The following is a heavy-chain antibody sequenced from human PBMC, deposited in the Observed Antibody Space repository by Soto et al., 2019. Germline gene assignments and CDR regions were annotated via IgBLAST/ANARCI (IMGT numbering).Heavy chain of an antibody. CDR2: ISGGGDRT. CDR1: GFTFINYA. V-gene: IGHV3-23*01. D-gene: IGHD2-2*01. J-gene: IGHJ2*01. CDR3: ARKVLGSTSRPDWWYFDL. Sequence: EVQLLESGGGLVQPGGSLRLSCVGSGFTFINYAMNWVRQTPGKGLEWVSTISGGGDRTFDADTVKGRFTISRDNSKNTVNLQMNRLRADDTAVDYCARKVLGSTSRPDWWYFDLWGRGTLVPVSS.